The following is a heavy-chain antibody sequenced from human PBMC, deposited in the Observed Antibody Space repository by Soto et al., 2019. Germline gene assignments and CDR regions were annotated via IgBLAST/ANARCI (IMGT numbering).Heavy chain of an antibody. J-gene: IGHJ6*02. V-gene: IGHV1-2*04. Sequence: ASVKVSCKASGYTFTGYYMHWVRQAPGQGLEWMGWINPNSGGTNYAQKFQGWVTMTRDTSISTAYMELSRLRSDDTAVYYCARDLRGTNYDYYGMDVWGQGTTVT. D-gene: IGHD3-16*01. CDR1: GYTFTGYY. CDR2: INPNSGGT. CDR3: ARDLRGTNYDYYGMDV.